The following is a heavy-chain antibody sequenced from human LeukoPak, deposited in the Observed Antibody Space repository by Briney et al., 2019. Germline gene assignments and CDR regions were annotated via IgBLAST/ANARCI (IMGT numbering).Heavy chain of an antibody. CDR3: AELGITMIGGV. V-gene: IGHV3-11*04. CDR2: ISRGGRTK. CDR1: GFTFSEYN. J-gene: IGHJ6*04. Sequence: GGSLRLSRVASGFTFSEYNMRWIRQAPGKGLEWVSPISRGGRTKYYADSVRGRFTISRRNAKNALYMQINTLRAQDTAVYYCAELGITMIGGVWGKGTTVTISS. D-gene: IGHD3-10*02.